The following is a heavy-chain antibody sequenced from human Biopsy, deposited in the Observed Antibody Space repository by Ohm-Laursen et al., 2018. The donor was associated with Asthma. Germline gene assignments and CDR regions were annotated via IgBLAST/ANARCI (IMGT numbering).Heavy chain of an antibody. CDR1: GCSLTDLS. CDR3: ASDFPKDYVRYNFQF. J-gene: IGHJ4*02. D-gene: IGHD4-17*01. V-gene: IGHV1-24*01. Sequence: SVTLSCQLSGCSLTDLSMHWVRQAPGQGIEWMGGHDHEEGGTVNARRFQGRVTMTEDTSTDTAYMELSSLSSDDTAVYYCASDFPKDYVRYNFQFWGQGTLVTVSS. CDR2: HDHEEGGT.